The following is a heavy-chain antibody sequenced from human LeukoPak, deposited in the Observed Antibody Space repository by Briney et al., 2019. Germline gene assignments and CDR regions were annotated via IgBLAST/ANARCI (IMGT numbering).Heavy chain of an antibody. CDR1: GGSISSSSYY. CDR2: IYYSGST. V-gene: IGHV4-39*01. CDR3: ARHPTVALMFDY. J-gene: IGHJ4*02. D-gene: IGHD4-11*01. Sequence: SETLSLTCTVSGGSISSSSYYWGWIRQPPGKGLEWIGSIYYSGSTYYNPSLKSRVTISVDTSKNQFSLKLSSVTAADTAVYYCARHPTVALMFDYWSQGTLVTVSS.